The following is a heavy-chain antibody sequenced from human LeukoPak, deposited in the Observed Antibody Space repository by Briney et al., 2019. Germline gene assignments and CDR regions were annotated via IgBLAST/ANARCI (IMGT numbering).Heavy chain of an antibody. CDR1: GFTFSSYG. CDR2: ISNDGSNK. V-gene: IGHV3-30*18. CDR3: AKDFYYYGSGSDAFDI. D-gene: IGHD3-10*01. J-gene: IGHJ3*02. Sequence: GGSLRLSCAASGFTFSSYGMHWVRQAPGKGLEWVAVISNDGSNKYYADSVKGRFTISRDNSKNTLYLQMNSLRAEDTAVYYCAKDFYYYGSGSDAFDIRGQGTMVTVSS.